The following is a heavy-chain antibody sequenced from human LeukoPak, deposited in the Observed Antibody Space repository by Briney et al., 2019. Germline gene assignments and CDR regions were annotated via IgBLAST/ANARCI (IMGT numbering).Heavy chain of an antibody. CDR1: GYTFTSYG. CDR3: ARGEYDYIWGSYRYTGREYYFDY. V-gene: IGHV1-18*01. J-gene: IGHJ4*02. D-gene: IGHD3-16*02. Sequence: ASVKASCKASGYTFTSYGISWVRQAPGQGLEWMGWISAYNGNTNYAQKLQGRVTMTTDTSTSTAYMELRSLRSDDTAVYYCARGEYDYIWGSYRYTGREYYFDYWGQGTLVTVSS. CDR2: ISAYNGNT.